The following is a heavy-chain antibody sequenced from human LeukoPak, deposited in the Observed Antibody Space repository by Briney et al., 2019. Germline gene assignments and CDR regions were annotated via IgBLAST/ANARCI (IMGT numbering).Heavy chain of an antibody. J-gene: IGHJ4*02. CDR1: GFTFNNYG. CDR2: ISYDGRNI. D-gene: IGHD2-2*01. Sequence: GGSLRLSCAVSGFTFNNYGMHWVRQAPGKGLEWVAVISYDGRNIHYPDSVKGRFTISRDISTDTLWLQMDSLRTEDTAVYYCAKSPLRGTAAAIDYWGQGTLVTVSS. V-gene: IGHV3-30*18. CDR3: AKSPLRGTAAAIDY.